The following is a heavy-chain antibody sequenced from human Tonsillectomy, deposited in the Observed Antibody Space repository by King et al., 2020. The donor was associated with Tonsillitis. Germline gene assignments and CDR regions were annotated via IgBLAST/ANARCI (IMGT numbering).Heavy chain of an antibody. CDR2: ISSSSDYI. J-gene: IGHJ5*02. CDR3: ARGRGFGELYGENWFDP. Sequence: VQLVESGGGLVKPGGSLRLTCAASGFTFSSYRMNWVRQAPGKGLEWVSSISSSSDYIYYADSVKGRFTISRDNAKNSLYLQMNSLRAEDTAVYYCARGRGFGELYGENWFDPWGQGTLVTVSS. CDR1: GFTFSSYR. V-gene: IGHV3-21*01. D-gene: IGHD3-10*01.